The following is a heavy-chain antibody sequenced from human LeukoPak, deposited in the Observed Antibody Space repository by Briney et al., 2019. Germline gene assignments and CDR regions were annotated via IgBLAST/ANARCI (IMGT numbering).Heavy chain of an antibody. CDR2: ISSSSSYI. Sequence: GRSLRLSCAASGFTFDDYAVHWVRQAPGKGLEWVSSISSSSSYIYYADSVKGRFTISRDNAKNSLYLQMNSLRAEDTAVYYCARANWNYDPGYYYYMDVWGKGTTVTVSS. J-gene: IGHJ6*03. CDR1: GFTFDDYA. V-gene: IGHV3-21*01. CDR3: ARANWNYDPGYYYYMDV. D-gene: IGHD1-7*01.